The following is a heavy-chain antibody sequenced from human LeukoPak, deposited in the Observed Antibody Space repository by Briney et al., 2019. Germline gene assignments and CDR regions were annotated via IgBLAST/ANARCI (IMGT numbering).Heavy chain of an antibody. CDR1: GGSFSGYY. Sequence: SETLSLTCAVYGGSFSGYYWSWIRQPPGKGLEWIGEINHSGSTNYNPSLKSRVTISVDTSKNQFSLKLSSVTAADTAVYYCAREVNWNYEWVGWFGPWGQGTLVTVSS. CDR3: AREVNWNYEWVGWFGP. J-gene: IGHJ5*02. D-gene: IGHD1-7*01. CDR2: INHSGST. V-gene: IGHV4-34*01.